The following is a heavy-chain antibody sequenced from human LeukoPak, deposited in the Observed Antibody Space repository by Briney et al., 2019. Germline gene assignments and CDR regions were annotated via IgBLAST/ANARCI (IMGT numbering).Heavy chain of an antibody. CDR2: ISYDGSNK. V-gene: IGHV3-30-3*01. Sequence: PGGSLRLSCAGSGLTFSRYTMHWVRQAPGKGLEWVVIISYDGSNKHYADSVKGRFTISRDNSKNTLSLQMNSLRAEDTAVYYCAREGWDGSGSLDYWGQGTLVTVSS. CDR1: GLTFSRYT. J-gene: IGHJ4*02. CDR3: AREGWDGSGSLDY. D-gene: IGHD3-10*01.